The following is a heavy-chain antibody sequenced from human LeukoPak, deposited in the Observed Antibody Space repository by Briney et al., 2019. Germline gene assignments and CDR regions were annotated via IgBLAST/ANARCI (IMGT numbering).Heavy chain of an antibody. J-gene: IGHJ6*03. D-gene: IGHD1-1*01. V-gene: IGHV4-4*07. Sequence: NPSETLSLTCTVSGGSISSYYWSWIRQPAGKGLEWIGRIYTSGSTNYNPSLKSRVTISVDTSKNQFSLKLSSVTAADTAVYYCARCSTGTYYYYYYMDVWGKGTTVTVSS. CDR2: IYTSGST. CDR3: ARCSTGTYYYYYYMDV. CDR1: GGSISSYY.